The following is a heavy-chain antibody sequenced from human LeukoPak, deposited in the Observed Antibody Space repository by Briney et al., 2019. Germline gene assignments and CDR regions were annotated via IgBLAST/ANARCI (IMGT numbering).Heavy chain of an antibody. J-gene: IGHJ5*02. Sequence: GGSLRLFCAASGFTFSSYAMSWVRQAPGKGREWVSAISGSGGSTYYADSVKGRFTISRDNSKNTLYLQMNSLGAEDTAVYYCAKDRAPGFDPWGQGTLVTVSS. CDR3: AKDRAPGFDP. CDR1: GFTFSSYA. CDR2: ISGSGGST. V-gene: IGHV3-23*01.